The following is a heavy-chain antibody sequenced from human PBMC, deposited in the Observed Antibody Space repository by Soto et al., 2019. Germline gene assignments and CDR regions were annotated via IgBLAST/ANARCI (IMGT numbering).Heavy chain of an antibody. J-gene: IGHJ6*02. CDR3: ARGVGPESSSYPTAV. D-gene: IGHD6-6*01. CDR1: GYAFSSYG. V-gene: IGHV1-18*01. Sequence: QGQLVQSGAEVKKPGASVKVSCKASGYAFSSYGITWVRQASGQGLEWMGWISPYNGHTIYAQNLQGRVTMTTDTFTSTAYLEVRNLRSDDKAMYYCARGVGPESSSYPTAVWGQGTTVTVSS. CDR2: ISPYNGHT.